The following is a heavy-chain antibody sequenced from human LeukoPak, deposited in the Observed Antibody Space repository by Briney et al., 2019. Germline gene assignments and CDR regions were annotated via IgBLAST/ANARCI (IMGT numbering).Heavy chain of an antibody. V-gene: IGHV1-8*01. Sequence: GASVKVSRKASGYTFTSYDINWVRQATGQGLEWMGWMNPNSGNTGYAQKFQGRVTMTRNTSISTAYMELSSLRSEDTAVYYCARHYYDSSGPPDYYYGMDVWGQGTTVTVSS. CDR3: ARHYYDSSGPPDYYYGMDV. CDR2: MNPNSGNT. J-gene: IGHJ6*02. D-gene: IGHD3-22*01. CDR1: GYTFTSYD.